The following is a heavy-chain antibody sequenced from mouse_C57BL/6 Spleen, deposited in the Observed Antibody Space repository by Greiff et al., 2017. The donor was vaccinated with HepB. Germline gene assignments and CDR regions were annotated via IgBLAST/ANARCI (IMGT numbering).Heavy chain of an antibody. V-gene: IGHV1-26*01. J-gene: IGHJ2*01. Sequence: EVQLQQSGPELVKPGASVKISCKASGYTFTDYYMNWVKQSHGKSLEWIGDINPNNGGTSYNQKFKGKATLTVDKSSSPAYMELRSLTSEDSAVYYCARWGITTVVGHFDYWGQGTTLTVSS. CDR2: INPNNGGT. CDR3: ARWGITTVVGHFDY. CDR1: GYTFTDYY. D-gene: IGHD1-1*01.